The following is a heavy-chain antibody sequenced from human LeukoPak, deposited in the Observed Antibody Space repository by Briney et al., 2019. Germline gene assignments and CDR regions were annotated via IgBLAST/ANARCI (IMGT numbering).Heavy chain of an antibody. CDR3: ARDVAQGGSVNWFDT. D-gene: IGHD2-15*01. V-gene: IGHV3-30*04. J-gene: IGHJ5*02. CDR1: GFTFGIYA. CDR2: ISYDGHNR. Sequence: PGGSLRLSCAASGFTFGIYAMHWVRQAPGKGLEWVALISYDGHNRDYAESVKGRFTISRDNLQNTVFLQMNNLRVEDTAVYYCARDVAQGGSVNWFDTWGQGTLVSVSS.